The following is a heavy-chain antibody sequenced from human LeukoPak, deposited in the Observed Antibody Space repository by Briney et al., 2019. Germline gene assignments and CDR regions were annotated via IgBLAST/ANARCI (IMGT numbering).Heavy chain of an antibody. CDR1: GNTFSTYA. J-gene: IGHJ4*02. D-gene: IGHD3-10*01. CDR3: ARSDGSGSPFDY. CDR2: IIPLFGTT. Sequence: SVKVSCKASGNTFSTYAFSWVRQAPGQGLEWMGGIIPLFGTTKYAQKFQGRVTITADESTSTAYMELSSLTSEDTAVYYCARSDGSGSPFDYWGQGTLVTVSS. V-gene: IGHV1-69*13.